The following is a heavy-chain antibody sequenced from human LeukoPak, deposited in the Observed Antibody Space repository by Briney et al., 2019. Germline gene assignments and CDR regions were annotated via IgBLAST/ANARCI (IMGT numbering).Heavy chain of an antibody. CDR3: ARAPSVTAPGDSDIVTIPAALDF. D-gene: IGHD2-2*01. CDR1: GDTFISYS. J-gene: IGHJ4*02. CDR2: SIPIFGTT. Sequence: ASVKVSCKASGDTFISYSISWVRQAPGQRLEWMGGSIPIFGTTNYAQTFRGRVTITADDSTRTVYLELNSLRSDDTAVYFCARAPSVTAPGDSDIVTIPAALDFWGQGTLVPVSS. V-gene: IGHV1-69*13.